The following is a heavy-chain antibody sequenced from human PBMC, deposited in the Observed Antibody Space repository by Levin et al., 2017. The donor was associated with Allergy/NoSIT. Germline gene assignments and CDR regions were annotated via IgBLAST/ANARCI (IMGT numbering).Heavy chain of an antibody. Sequence: SQTLSLTCTVSGGSISSGDYYWSWIRQPPGKGLEWIGYIYYSGSTYYNPSLKSRVTISVDTSKNQFSLKLTSVTAADTAVYYCARVSPYYDILTDGWARFDPWGQGTLVTVSS. J-gene: IGHJ5*02. V-gene: IGHV4-30-4*01. CDR3: ARVSPYYDILTDGWARFDP. CDR2: IYYSGST. CDR1: GGSISSGDYY. D-gene: IGHD3-9*01.